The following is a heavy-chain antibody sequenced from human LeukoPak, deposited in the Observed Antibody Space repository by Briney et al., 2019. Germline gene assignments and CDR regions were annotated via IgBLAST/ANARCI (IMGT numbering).Heavy chain of an antibody. Sequence: GVTLRLSCVASGLSFHNYAMGWVRRDPETRPEWLAAISVGPTYYADSAKGRFTISRDNSKNMVYLQMSSLRAEDTAVYYCAKEPTYTASWYVDSWGQATLVTVSS. CDR1: GLSFHNYA. J-gene: IGHJ4*02. CDR2: ISVGPT. V-gene: IGHV3-23*01. CDR3: AKEPTYTASWYVDS. D-gene: IGHD6-13*01.